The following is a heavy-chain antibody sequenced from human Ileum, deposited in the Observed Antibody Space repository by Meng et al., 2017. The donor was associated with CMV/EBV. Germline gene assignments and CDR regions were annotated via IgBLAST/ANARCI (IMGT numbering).Heavy chain of an antibody. CDR3: ARGRDDIYYDSSGYYFDY. J-gene: IGHJ4*02. CDR2: INHSGST. CDR1: GSSRGYY. D-gene: IGHD3-22*01. Sequence: GSSRGYYWSWIRQPPGKGLAWIGEINHSGSTNYNPSLKSRVTISVDTSKNQFSLKLSSVTAADTAVYYCARGRDDIYYDSSGYYFDYWGQGTLVTVSS. V-gene: IGHV4-34*01.